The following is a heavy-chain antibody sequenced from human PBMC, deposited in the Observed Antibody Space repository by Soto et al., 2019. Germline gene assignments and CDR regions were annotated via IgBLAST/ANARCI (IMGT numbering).Heavy chain of an antibody. CDR3: AHRRNYGDYDY. D-gene: IGHD4-17*01. Sequence: QITLKESGPPLVKPTQTLTLTCTFSGFSLSTTGAGVGWVRQPPGKALEWLALIYWDEDKTYSPSLKSRLTITKDTSKNQVVLTMTNMDPVDTATNYCAHRRNYGDYDYWGQGTLVTVSS. J-gene: IGHJ4*02. CDR2: IYWDEDK. CDR1: GFSLSTTGAG. V-gene: IGHV2-5*02.